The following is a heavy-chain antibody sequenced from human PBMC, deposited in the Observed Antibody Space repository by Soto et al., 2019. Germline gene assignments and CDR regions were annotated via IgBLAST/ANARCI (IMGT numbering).Heavy chain of an antibody. CDR3: ARVRGGGPFDD. V-gene: IGHV4-31*03. J-gene: IGHJ4*02. D-gene: IGHD1-26*01. Sequence: SLSLTCPVSGASISIGGYYWSWIRQHPGKGLEWIGYIYYSGSTYYNPSLKSRVTISVDTSKNQFSLKLSSVAAADTAVYYCARVRGGGPFDDWGQGTLVTVYS. CDR2: IYYSGST. CDR1: GASISIGGYY.